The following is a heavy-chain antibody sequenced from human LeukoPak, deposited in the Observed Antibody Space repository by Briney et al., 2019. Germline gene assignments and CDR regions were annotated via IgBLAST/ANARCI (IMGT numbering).Heavy chain of an antibody. CDR1: GFTFSSYG. V-gene: IGHV3-23*01. Sequence: GGSLRLSCAASGFTFSSYGMSWVRQAPGKGLEWVSAISGSGGSTYYADSVKGRFTISRDNSKNTLYLQMNSLRAEDTAVYYCAKVRDSSGYYYVSHYFDYWGQGTLVTVSS. J-gene: IGHJ4*02. D-gene: IGHD3-22*01. CDR2: ISGSGGST. CDR3: AKVRDSSGYYYVSHYFDY.